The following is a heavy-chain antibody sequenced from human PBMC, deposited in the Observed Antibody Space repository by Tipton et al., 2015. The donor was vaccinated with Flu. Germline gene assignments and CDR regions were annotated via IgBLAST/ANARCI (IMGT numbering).Heavy chain of an antibody. CDR3: ARESHSSGWYDAFDI. V-gene: IGHV4-34*01. CDR2: INHSGST. CDR1: GGSFSGYY. Sequence: GLVKPSETLSLTCAVYGGSFSGYYWSWIRQPPGKGLEWIGEINHSGSTNYNPSLKSRVTISVDTSKNQFSLKLSSVTAADTAVYYCARESHSSGWYDAFDIWGQGTMVTVSS. J-gene: IGHJ3*02. D-gene: IGHD6-19*01.